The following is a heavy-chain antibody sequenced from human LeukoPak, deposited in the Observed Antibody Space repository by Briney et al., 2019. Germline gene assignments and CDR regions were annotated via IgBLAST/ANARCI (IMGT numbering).Heavy chain of an antibody. Sequence: SETLSLTCTVSGGSISGSYWSWIRQPPGKGLEWIAYMYNSGSTNYNPSLKSRVTISIDTSKNQFSLKLSSLTAADTAIYYCARGIGSYGDYGYWGQGILATVSS. CDR1: GGSISGSY. D-gene: IGHD4-17*01. V-gene: IGHV4-59*01. CDR2: MYNSGST. J-gene: IGHJ4*02. CDR3: ARGIGSYGDYGY.